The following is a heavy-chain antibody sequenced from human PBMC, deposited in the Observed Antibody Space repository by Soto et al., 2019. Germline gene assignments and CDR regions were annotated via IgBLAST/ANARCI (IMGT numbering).Heavy chain of an antibody. Sequence: RLSCAASGFTFSSYAMHWVRQAPGKGLEWVAVISYDGSNKYYADSVKGRFTISRDNSKNTLYLQMNSLRAEDTAVYYCARDFFGDPRWLQGPLWGQGTLVTVSS. CDR1: GFTFSSYA. CDR2: ISYDGSNK. J-gene: IGHJ4*02. V-gene: IGHV3-30-3*01. D-gene: IGHD3-16*01. CDR3: ARDFFGDPRWLQGPL.